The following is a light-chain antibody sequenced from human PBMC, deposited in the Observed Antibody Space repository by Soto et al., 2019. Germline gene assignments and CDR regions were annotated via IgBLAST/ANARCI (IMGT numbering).Light chain of an antibody. Sequence: DIQMTQSPSTLSASVGDRVTITCRASQNIDRWLAWYQQKPGKAPKVLIYEASRLSDGVSSSLGGSGSGTEFTLTISSVQPDDFATYYFQQYNRYSPYTFGQGTKLDIK. V-gene: IGKV1-5*01. CDR3: QQYNRYSPYT. CDR2: EAS. J-gene: IGKJ2*01. CDR1: QNIDRW.